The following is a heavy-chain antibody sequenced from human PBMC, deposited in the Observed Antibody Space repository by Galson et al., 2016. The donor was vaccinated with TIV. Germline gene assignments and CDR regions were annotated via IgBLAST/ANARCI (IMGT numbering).Heavy chain of an antibody. CDR3: AREVLVAAAGDSSYYAMDV. D-gene: IGHD6-13*01. CDR2: INWNGDNT. Sequence: SLRLSCAASGFTIDYYGMSWVRQGPGKGLAWVSGINWNGDNTGYADSVRGRFTISRDTATNSLFLQMNSLRAEDTALYYCAREVLVAAAGDSSYYAMDVWGHGTRVTVSS. V-gene: IGHV3-20*04. CDR1: GFTIDYYG. J-gene: IGHJ6*02.